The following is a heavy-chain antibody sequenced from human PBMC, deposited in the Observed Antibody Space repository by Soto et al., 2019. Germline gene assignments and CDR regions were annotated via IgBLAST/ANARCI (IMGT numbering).Heavy chain of an antibody. J-gene: IGHJ6*02. D-gene: IGHD3-10*01. CDR3: ARDYGSGTLGGMDV. V-gene: IGHV1-2*04. CDR1: GYTFTGYY. Sequence: QVQLVQSGAEVKKPGASVKVSCKASGYTFTGYYMHWVRQAPGQGLERMGWVNPNSGGTTHAQKFRGWVTMTRDPSISTAYMGLSRLRSADTAVYYCARDYGSGTLGGMDVWGQGSTVTVSS. CDR2: VNPNSGGT.